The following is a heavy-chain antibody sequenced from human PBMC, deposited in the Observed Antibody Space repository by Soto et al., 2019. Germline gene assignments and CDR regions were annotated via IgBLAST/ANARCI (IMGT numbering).Heavy chain of an antibody. J-gene: IGHJ3*02. V-gene: IGHV4-31*03. Sequence: SETLSLTCTVSGGSILSGGYYWSWIRQAPGTGLAWIGYIYYSGSTYYNPSLKSRVTISVDTSKNQFSLKLSSVTAADTAVYYCARDPRSGYDSSGYYYTGAFDIWGQGTMVT. CDR3: ARDPRSGYDSSGYYYTGAFDI. CDR1: GGSILSGGYY. CDR2: IYYSGST. D-gene: IGHD3-22*01.